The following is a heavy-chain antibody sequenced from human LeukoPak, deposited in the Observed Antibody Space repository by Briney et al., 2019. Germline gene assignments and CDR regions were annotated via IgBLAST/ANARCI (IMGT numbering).Heavy chain of an antibody. CDR2: ISSSGSTI. J-gene: IGHJ4*02. CDR3: ARAGPEQLVPDY. V-gene: IGHV3-11*01. CDR1: GFTFSDYY. D-gene: IGHD6-6*01. Sequence: RGSLRLSCAASGFTFSDYYMSWIRQAPGKGLEWVSYISSSGSTIYYADSVKGRFTISRDDAKNSLYLQMNSLRAEDTAVYYCARAGPEQLVPDYWGQGTLVTVSS.